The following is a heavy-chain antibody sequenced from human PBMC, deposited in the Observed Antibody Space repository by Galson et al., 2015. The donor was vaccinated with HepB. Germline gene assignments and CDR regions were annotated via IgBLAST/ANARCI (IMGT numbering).Heavy chain of an antibody. J-gene: IGHJ3*02. V-gene: IGHV3-30*04. CDR1: GFTFSSYA. CDR3: ARDFDRYYYGSGRYDAFDI. Sequence: LRLSCAASGFTFSSYAMHWVRQAPGKGLEWVAVISYDGSNKYYADSVKGRFTISRDNSKNTLYLQMNSLRAEDTAVYYCARDFDRYYYGSGRYDAFDIWGQGTMVTVSS. D-gene: IGHD3-10*01. CDR2: ISYDGSNK.